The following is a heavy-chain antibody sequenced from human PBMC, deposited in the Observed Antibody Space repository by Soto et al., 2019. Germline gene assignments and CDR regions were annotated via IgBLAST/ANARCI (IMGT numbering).Heavy chain of an antibody. D-gene: IGHD3-10*01. V-gene: IGHV1-69*13. CDR1: GGTFSSYA. CDR3: ARPYGSGSYFPSYYYYGMDV. Sequence: GASVKVSCKASGGTFSSYAISWVRQAPGQGLEWMGGIIPIFGTANYAQNFQGRVTITADESTSTAYMELSSLRSEDTAVYYCARPYGSGSYFPSYYYYGMDVWGQGTTVTVSS. J-gene: IGHJ6*02. CDR2: IIPIFGTA.